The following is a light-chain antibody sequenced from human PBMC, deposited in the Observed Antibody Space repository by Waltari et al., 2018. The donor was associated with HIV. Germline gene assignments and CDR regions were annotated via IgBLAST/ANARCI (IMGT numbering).Light chain of an antibody. V-gene: IGLV1-44*01. J-gene: IGLJ2*01. CDR2: SNN. Sequence: QSVLTQPPSVSGTPGHRVTISCSGSSSNIGSSNANCYQHLPGTAPKLLIYSNNQRPSGVPDRFSGSKSGTSASLAISGLQSEDEADYYCSARDDSLNAVLFGGGTKLTVL. CDR3: SARDDSLNAVL. CDR1: SSNIGSSN.